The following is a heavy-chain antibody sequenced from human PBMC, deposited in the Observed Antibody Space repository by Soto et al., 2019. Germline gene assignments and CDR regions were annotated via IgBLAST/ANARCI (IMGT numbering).Heavy chain of an antibody. J-gene: IGHJ5*02. D-gene: IGHD2-2*01. Sequence: QLKLQESGPGLVKPSETLSLTCSVSGGSISYNSYYWGWIRQPPGKGLECVGGIFDTGTTYYSPSLKDRVTISVDTSKNSFSLNLTSVTAADTAVYFCARLVVVAPVANAWGQGTLVTVSS. CDR2: IFDTGTT. CDR1: GGSISYNSYY. CDR3: ARLVVVAPVANA. V-gene: IGHV4-39*02.